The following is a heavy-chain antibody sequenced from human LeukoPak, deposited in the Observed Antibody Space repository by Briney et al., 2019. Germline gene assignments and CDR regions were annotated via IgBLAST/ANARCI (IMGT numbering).Heavy chain of an antibody. CDR3: ARITYYDFWSGLNWFDP. CDR1: GFTFSSYS. CDR2: ISSSSSYI. Sequence: GGSLRLSCAASGFTFSSYSMNWVRQAPGKGLEWVSSISSSSSYIYYADSVKGRFTISRDNSKNTLYLQMSSLRAEDTAVYYCARITYYDFWSGLNWFDPWGQGTLVTVSS. D-gene: IGHD3-3*01. J-gene: IGHJ5*02. V-gene: IGHV3-21*04.